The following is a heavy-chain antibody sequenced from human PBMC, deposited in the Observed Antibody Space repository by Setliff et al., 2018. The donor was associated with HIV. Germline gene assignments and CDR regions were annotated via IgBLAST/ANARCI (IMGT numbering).Heavy chain of an antibody. Sequence: RGSLRLSCAGSGFTFNTCAMNWVRQAPGKGLEWVAVISYDGNIKYYADSVKGRFTISRDNSKNTLFLQMSSLRTEDTAVYYCAKDPTYYYESSGPYDAFDVWGQGTMVTVSS. CDR2: ISYDGNIK. D-gene: IGHD3-22*01. CDR1: GFTFNTCA. J-gene: IGHJ3*01. V-gene: IGHV3-30*04. CDR3: AKDPTYYYESSGPYDAFDV.